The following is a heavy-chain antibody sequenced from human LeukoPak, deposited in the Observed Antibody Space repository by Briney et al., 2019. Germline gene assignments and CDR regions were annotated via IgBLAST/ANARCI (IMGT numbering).Heavy chain of an antibody. CDR2: IIPIFGTA. Sequence: SVKVSCKASGGTFSSYAISWVRQAPGQGLEWMGGIIPIFGTANYAQKFQGRVTITADESTSTAYMELSSLRSEDTAVYYCARDNTIGGGTTRPPVFDYWGQGTLVTVSS. J-gene: IGHJ4*02. V-gene: IGHV1-69*01. CDR1: GGTFSSYA. CDR3: ARDNTIGGGTTRPPVFDY. D-gene: IGHD1-7*01.